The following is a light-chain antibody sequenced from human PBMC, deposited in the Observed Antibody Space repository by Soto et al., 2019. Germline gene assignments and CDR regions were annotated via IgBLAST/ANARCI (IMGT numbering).Light chain of an antibody. CDR3: QQYHNWPPQYT. CDR1: QSVASN. V-gene: IGKV3-15*01. CDR2: GAS. J-gene: IGKJ2*01. Sequence: EIVMTQSPASLSVSPGDGATLSCRASQSVASNVAWYQQKPGQGPRLLIHGASTRAAGVPARFSGSGPATDFTLTISSLQSEDFAVYYCQQYHNWPPQYTFGQGTKLQIK.